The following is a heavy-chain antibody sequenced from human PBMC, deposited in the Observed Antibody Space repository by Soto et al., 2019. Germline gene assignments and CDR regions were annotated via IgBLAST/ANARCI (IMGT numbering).Heavy chain of an antibody. CDR1: GFTFSSYS. D-gene: IGHD3-3*01. CDR3: ARKGVAFDY. CDR2: ISTTSSSI. J-gene: IGHJ4*02. Sequence: GGSLRLSCAASGFTFSSYSMNWVRQAPGKGLEWISYISTTSSSIYYADSVKGRFTISRDNAKNSLFLQMNSLRAEDPAVYYCARKGVAFDYWGQGALVTVSS. V-gene: IGHV3-48*01.